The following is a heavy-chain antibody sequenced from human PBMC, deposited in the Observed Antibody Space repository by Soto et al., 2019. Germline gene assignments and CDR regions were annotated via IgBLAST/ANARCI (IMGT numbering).Heavy chain of an antibody. Sequence: SVKVSCKASGGTFSSYTISWVRQAPGQGLEWMGRIIPILGIANYAQKFQGRVTITADKSTSTAYMELSSLRSEDTAVYYCATPGYVVPAAISAFDIWGQGTMVTVSS. CDR1: GGTFSSYT. V-gene: IGHV1-69*02. J-gene: IGHJ3*02. CDR3: ATPGYVVPAAISAFDI. CDR2: IIPILGIA. D-gene: IGHD2-2*02.